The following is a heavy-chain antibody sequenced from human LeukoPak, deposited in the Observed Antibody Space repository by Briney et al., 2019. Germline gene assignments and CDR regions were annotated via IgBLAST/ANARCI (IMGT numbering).Heavy chain of an antibody. Sequence: SDTLSLTCSVSGGPISSYYWSWIRQPPGKGLEWIGYIYSSGSTNYNPSLKSRVTILGDTSKNQFSLTLTSVTAADTAVYYCASTAADYYSYYYYYMDVWGKGTTVTVSS. J-gene: IGHJ6*03. CDR2: IYSSGST. CDR3: ASTAADYYSYYYYYMDV. V-gene: IGHV4-4*09. CDR1: GGPISSYY. D-gene: IGHD6-13*01.